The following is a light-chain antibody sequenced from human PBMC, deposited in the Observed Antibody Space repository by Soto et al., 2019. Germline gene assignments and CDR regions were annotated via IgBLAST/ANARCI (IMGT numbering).Light chain of an antibody. CDR1: NIGRKS. J-gene: IGLJ1*01. CDR3: QVWDRSSDRPLV. V-gene: IGLV3-21*02. Sequence: SYVLTQPPSVSVAPGQTARITCGGNNIGRKSVHWYQQKPGQAPVLVVYDNRDRPSGIPERISGSNSGNTATLTISRVEAGDEADYYCQVWDRSSDRPLVFAAGTKLTVL. CDR2: DNR.